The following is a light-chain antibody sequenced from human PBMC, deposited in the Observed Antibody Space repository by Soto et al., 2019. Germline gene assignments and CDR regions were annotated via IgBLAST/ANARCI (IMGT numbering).Light chain of an antibody. Sequence: DIVMTQSPLSLPVTPGEPASISCRSSQSLLHSNGYNYLGWYLQKPGQSPQLLIYLGSDRASGVPDRFCGSGSGTDFTLKISRVEAEDVGVYYCMQGLAGFTFGPGTKVEIK. CDR2: LGS. J-gene: IGKJ3*01. CDR1: QSLLHSNGYNY. V-gene: IGKV2-28*01. CDR3: MQGLAGFT.